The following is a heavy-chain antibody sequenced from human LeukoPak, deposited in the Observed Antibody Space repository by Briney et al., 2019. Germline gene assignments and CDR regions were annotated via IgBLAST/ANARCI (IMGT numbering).Heavy chain of an antibody. D-gene: IGHD3-3*01. CDR2: IYYTGST. J-gene: IGHJ5*02. V-gene: IGHV4-59*01. Sequence: SETLSLTCTVSGAPISTYYWSWIRQPPGEGLEWIGYIYYTGSTSYNPSLKSRITISVDTSKNQLSLKLRSVTAADTAIYYCAGDFDFWSGLDPWGQGTLVTVSS. CDR3: AGDFDFWSGLDP. CDR1: GAPISTYY.